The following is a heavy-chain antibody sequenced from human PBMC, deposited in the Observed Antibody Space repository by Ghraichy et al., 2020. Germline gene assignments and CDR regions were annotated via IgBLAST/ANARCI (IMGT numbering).Heavy chain of an antibody. J-gene: IGHJ4*02. V-gene: IGHV3-9*02. Sequence: CAASGFTSANYAMHWVRQAPGKGLEWVSGISWNSGSIEYADSVKGRFTISRDNAKNSLYLQMNSLRVEDTALYYCARGPGMAVGKGYFDYWGQGTLVSVSS. CDR1: GFTSANYA. CDR2: ISWNSGSI. CDR3: ARGPGMAVGKGYFDY. D-gene: IGHD6-19*01.